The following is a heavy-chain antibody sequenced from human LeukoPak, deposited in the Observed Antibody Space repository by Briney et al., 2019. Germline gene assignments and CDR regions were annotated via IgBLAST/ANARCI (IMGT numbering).Heavy chain of an antibody. CDR3: ATLHYDSSGYFDAFDI. Sequence: SETLSLTCTVAGGSVSSSNYYWGWIRQPPGKGLEWIGNMYYTGSTYHNPSLKSRVTISIDTSKNQFSLKLSSVTATDTAVYYCATLHYDSSGYFDAFDIWGQGIMVTVSS. D-gene: IGHD3-22*01. J-gene: IGHJ3*02. V-gene: IGHV4-39*01. CDR2: MYYTGST. CDR1: GGSVSSSNYY.